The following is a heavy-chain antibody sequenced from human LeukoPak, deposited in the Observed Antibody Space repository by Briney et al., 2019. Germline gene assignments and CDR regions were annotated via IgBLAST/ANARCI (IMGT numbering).Heavy chain of an antibody. J-gene: IGHJ3*02. D-gene: IGHD3-16*01. Sequence: ASVKVSCKASGYTFTGYYMHWVRQAPGQGLEWMGWIDPNSGGTNYAQKFQGRVTMTRDTSISTAYMELSRLRSDDTAVYYCATPRGISGAFDIWAKGQWSPSLQ. V-gene: IGHV1-2*02. CDR2: IDPNSGGT. CDR3: ATPRGISGAFDI. CDR1: GYTFTGYY.